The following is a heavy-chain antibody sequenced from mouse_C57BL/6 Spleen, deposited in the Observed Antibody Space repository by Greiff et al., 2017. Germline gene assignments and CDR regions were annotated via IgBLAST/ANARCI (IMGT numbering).Heavy chain of an antibody. V-gene: IGHV1-54*01. CDR3: ARGGDWAFAY. CDR1: GYAFTNYL. Sequence: VQLQQSGAELVRPGTSVKVSCKASGYAFTNYLIEWVKQRPGQGLEWIGVINPGRGGTNYNEKFKGKATLTADKSSSTAYMQLSSLTSEDSAVYFCARGGDWAFAYWGQGTLVTGSA. CDR2: INPGRGGT. J-gene: IGHJ3*01. D-gene: IGHD4-1*01.